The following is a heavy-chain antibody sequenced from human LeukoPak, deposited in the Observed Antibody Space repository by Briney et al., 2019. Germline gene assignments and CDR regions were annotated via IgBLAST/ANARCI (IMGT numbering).Heavy chain of an antibody. CDR2: IQQDGSEK. CDR3: ARDLRFYDY. D-gene: IGHD3-3*01. J-gene: IGHJ4*02. Sequence: GGSLRLSCAASGFTFSSYWMSWVRRAPGKGLEWVANIQQDGSEKYYVDSVKGRFTISRDNAKSSLYLQMNSLRAEDTAVYYCARDLRFYDYWGQGTLVTVSS. V-gene: IGHV3-7*01. CDR1: GFTFSSYW.